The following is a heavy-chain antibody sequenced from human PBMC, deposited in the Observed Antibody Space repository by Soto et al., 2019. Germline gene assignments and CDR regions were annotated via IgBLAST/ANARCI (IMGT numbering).Heavy chain of an antibody. V-gene: IGHV1-69*08. CDR3: ARDEGYCSGGSCYSGYYFDY. CDR2: IIPILGIA. J-gene: IGHJ4*02. D-gene: IGHD2-15*01. Sequence: QVQLVQSGAEVKKPGSSVKVSCKASGGTFSSYTISWVRQAPGQGLEWMGRIIPILGIANYAQKFQGRVTITADKATSTAYMELRSLRSEDTAVYYCARDEGYCSGGSCYSGYYFDYWGQGTLVTVSS. CDR1: GGTFSSYT.